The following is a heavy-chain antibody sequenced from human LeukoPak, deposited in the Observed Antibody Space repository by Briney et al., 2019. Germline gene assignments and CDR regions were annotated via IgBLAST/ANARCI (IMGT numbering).Heavy chain of an antibody. CDR1: GFTFSSYA. V-gene: IGHV3-30*04. CDR3: ARDAGAFDY. Sequence: GGSLRLSCAASGFTFSSYAMHWVRQAPGKGLEWVAVISYDGSNKYYADSVKGRFTISRDNSKNTLYLQMNSLRAEDTAVSYSARDAGAFDYWGQGTLVTVSS. CDR2: ISYDGSNK. D-gene: IGHD1-26*01. J-gene: IGHJ4*02.